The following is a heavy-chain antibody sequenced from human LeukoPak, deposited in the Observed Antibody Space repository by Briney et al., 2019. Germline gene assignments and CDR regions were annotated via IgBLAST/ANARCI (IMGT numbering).Heavy chain of an antibody. Sequence: ASVKVSCKASGYTFTTCAMNWVRQAPGQGLEWMGWINTNTGNPTYVQGFAGRFVFSLDTSVSTAYLQISSLKAEDTAVYYCARGASRYSGSYYVFDYWGQGTLVTVSS. J-gene: IGHJ4*02. CDR3: ARGASRYSGSYYVFDY. D-gene: IGHD1-26*01. V-gene: IGHV7-4-1*02. CDR1: GYTFTTCA. CDR2: INTNTGNP.